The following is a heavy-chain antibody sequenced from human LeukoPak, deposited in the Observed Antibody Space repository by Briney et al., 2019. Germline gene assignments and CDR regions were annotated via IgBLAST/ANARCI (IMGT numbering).Heavy chain of an antibody. Sequence: ASVKVSCKASGYTFTSYGIRWVRQAPGQGLEGMGWISAYNGNTNYAQKLQGRVTMTTDTSTSAAYMELRSLRSDDTAVYYCARLTAGVVVAAHHVVGAKLYYYFDYWGQGTLVTVSS. CDR1: GYTFTSYG. V-gene: IGHV1-18*01. CDR2: ISAYNGNT. D-gene: IGHD2-15*01. CDR3: ARLTAGVVVAAHHVVGAKLYYYFDY. J-gene: IGHJ4*02.